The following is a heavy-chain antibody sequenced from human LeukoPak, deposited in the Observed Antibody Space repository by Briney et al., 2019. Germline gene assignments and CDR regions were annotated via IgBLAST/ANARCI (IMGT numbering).Heavy chain of an antibody. CDR2: LSAGGGST. V-gene: IGHV3-23*01. J-gene: IGHJ4*02. D-gene: IGHD1-1*01. CDR3: AKDNERKRFDY. Sequence: PGGSLRLSCAASGFTFSNYALSWVRQAPGKGLEWVSALSAGGGSTYYADSVKGRFTISRDNSKNTLYLRMNSLRAEDTAVYYCAKDNERKRFDYWGQGTLVTVSS. CDR1: GFTFSNYA.